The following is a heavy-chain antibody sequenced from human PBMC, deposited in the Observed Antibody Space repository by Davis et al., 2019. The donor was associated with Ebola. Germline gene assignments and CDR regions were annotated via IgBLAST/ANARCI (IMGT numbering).Heavy chain of an antibody. D-gene: IGHD1-14*01. J-gene: IGHJ4*02. V-gene: IGHV1-2*04. CDR3: AREAADHRGIDF. Sequence: ASVKVSCKASGYTFTGYYMHWVRQAPGQGLEWMGWINPNSGGTNYAQKFQGWVTMTRDTSISTAYMELNRLRSDDSAMYYCAREAADHRGIDFWGQGTMVTVSS. CDR1: GYTFTGYY. CDR2: INPNSGGT.